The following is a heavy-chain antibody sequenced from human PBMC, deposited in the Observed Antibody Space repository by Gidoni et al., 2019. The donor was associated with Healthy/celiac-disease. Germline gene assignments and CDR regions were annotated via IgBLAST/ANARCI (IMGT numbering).Heavy chain of an antibody. V-gene: IGHV3-30-3*01. CDR1: GFTFSSYA. CDR3: LRGAYGDYDALGYYYYGMDV. Sequence: QVQLVESGGGVVQPGRSLRLSRAASGFTFSSYAMPWVRQAPGKGLEWVAVISYDGSNKYYADSVKGRFTISRDNSKNTLYLQMNSLRAEDTAVYYCLRGAYGDYDALGYYYYGMDVWGQGTTVTVSS. D-gene: IGHD4-17*01. J-gene: IGHJ6*02. CDR2: ISYDGSNK.